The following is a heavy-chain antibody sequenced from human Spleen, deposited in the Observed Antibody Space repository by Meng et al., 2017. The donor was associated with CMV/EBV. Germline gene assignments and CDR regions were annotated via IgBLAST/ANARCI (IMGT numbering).Heavy chain of an antibody. CDR2: IYTSGST. CDR1: GGSISSYY. CDR3: ARSEALPDAFDI. Sequence: VQLQGAGPGVVNPSEPLSLTCTVSGGSISSYYWSWIRQPAGKGLEWIGRIYTSGSTNYNPSLKSRVTMSVDTSKNQFSLKLSSVTAADTAVYYCARSEALPDAFDIWGQGTMVTVSS. J-gene: IGHJ3*02. V-gene: IGHV4-4*07.